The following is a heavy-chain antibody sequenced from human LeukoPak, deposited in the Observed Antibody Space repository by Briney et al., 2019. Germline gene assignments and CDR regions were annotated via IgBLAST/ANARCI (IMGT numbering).Heavy chain of an antibody. CDR1: GYTLTELS. CDR3: ARGTGYSSGWLHPYYYGMDV. Sequence: ASVKVSCKVSGYTLTELSMHWVRQAPGKGLEWMGGFDPEDGETIYAQKFQGRVTMTEDTSTDTAYMELSSLRSEDTAVYYCARGTGYSSGWLHPYYYGMDVWGQGTTVTVSS. CDR2: FDPEDGET. V-gene: IGHV1-24*01. J-gene: IGHJ6*02. D-gene: IGHD6-19*01.